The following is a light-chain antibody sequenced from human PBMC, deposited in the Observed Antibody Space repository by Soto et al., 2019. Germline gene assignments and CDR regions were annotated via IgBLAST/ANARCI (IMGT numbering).Light chain of an antibody. CDR3: QQRSNWPLFT. J-gene: IGKJ3*01. V-gene: IGKV3D-20*02. Sequence: EIVLTQSPGTLSLSPGERATLSCRASQSVSSSYLAWYQQKPGQAPRLLIYGTSSRATAIPDRFSGSGSGTDFTLTISRLEPEDFAVYYCQQRSNWPLFTFGPGTKVDIK. CDR1: QSVSSSY. CDR2: GTS.